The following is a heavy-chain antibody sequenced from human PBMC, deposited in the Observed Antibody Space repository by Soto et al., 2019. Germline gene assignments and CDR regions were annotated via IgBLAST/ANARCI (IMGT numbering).Heavy chain of an antibody. J-gene: IGHJ5*02. Sequence: SGPTLVNPTQTLTLTCTFSGFSLSTSGVGVGWIRQPPGKALEWLALIYWNDDKRYSPSLKSRLTITKDTSKNQVVLTMTNMDPVDTATYYCAHRGVYCSSTSCYNWLDPWGQGTLVTVS. CDR2: IYWNDDK. CDR3: AHRGVYCSSTSCYNWLDP. D-gene: IGHD2-2*01. CDR1: GFSLSTSGVG. V-gene: IGHV2-5*01.